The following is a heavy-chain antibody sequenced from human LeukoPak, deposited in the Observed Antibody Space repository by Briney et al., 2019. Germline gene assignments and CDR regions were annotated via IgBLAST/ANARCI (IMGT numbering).Heavy chain of an antibody. CDR3: ARDSLAAVLEWFPGYGMDV. Sequence: PGGSLRLSCAASGFTFSSYSMNWVRQAPGKGLEWVSYISSSSSTIYYADSVKGRFTISRDNAKNSLYLQMNSLRDEDTAVYYCARDSLAAVLEWFPGYGMDVWGQGTTVTVSS. CDR2: ISSSSSTI. V-gene: IGHV3-48*02. D-gene: IGHD3-3*01. J-gene: IGHJ6*02. CDR1: GFTFSSYS.